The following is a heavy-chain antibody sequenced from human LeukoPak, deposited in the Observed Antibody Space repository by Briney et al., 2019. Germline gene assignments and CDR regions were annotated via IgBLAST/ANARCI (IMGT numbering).Heavy chain of an antibody. CDR1: GFTFSSYW. D-gene: IGHD2-2*01. J-gene: IGHJ4*02. Sequence: GGSLRLSCAASGFTFSSYWMSWVRQAPGEGLEWVANIKQDGSEKYYVDSVEGRVTISRDNAKNSLYLQMNSLRAEDTAVYYCARDYPRSIVVVPAAHDYWGQGTLVTVSS. CDR2: IKQDGSEK. V-gene: IGHV3-7*01. CDR3: ARDYPRSIVVVPAAHDY.